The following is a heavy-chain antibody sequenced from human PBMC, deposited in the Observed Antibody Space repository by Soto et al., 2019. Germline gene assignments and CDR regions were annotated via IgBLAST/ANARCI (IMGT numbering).Heavy chain of an antibody. V-gene: IGHV5-10-1*01. CDR1: GYSFTSYW. Sequence: EVQLVQSGAEVKKPGESLRISCKGSGYSFTSYWISWVRQMPGKGLEWMGRIDPSDSYTNSSPSFQGHVTISADKSISTAYLQGSSLKASDTAMYYCASHEKAGAGHYYWGQGTLVTVSS. D-gene: IGHD6-19*01. CDR2: IDPSDSYT. J-gene: IGHJ4*02. CDR3: ASHEKAGAGHYY.